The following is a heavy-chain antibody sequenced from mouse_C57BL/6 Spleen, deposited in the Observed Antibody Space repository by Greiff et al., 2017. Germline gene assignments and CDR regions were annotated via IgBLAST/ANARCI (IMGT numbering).Heavy chain of an antibody. Sequence: VQLQQSGPELVKPGASVKIPCKASGYTFTDYNMDWVKQSHGKSLEWIGDINPNNGGTIYNQKFKGKATLTVDKSSSTAYMGLRSLTSEDTAVYYCARVHYRDWYFDVWGTGTTVTVSS. CDR3: ARVHYRDWYFDV. CDR2: INPNNGGT. V-gene: IGHV1-18*01. D-gene: IGHD2-14*01. J-gene: IGHJ1*03. CDR1: GYTFTDYN.